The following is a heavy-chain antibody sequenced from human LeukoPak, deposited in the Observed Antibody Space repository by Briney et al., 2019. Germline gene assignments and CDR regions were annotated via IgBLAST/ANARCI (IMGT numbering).Heavy chain of an antibody. CDR2: ISSSSSYT. D-gene: IGHD6-19*01. CDR1: GFTFSDYY. J-gene: IGHJ3*02. CDR3: ARVRKYSSGWYDAFDI. Sequence: GGALRLSCAASGFTFSDYYMSWIRQAPGKGLEWVSYISSSSSYTNYADSVKGRFTISRDNAKNSLYLQMNSLRAEDTAVYYCARVRKYSSGWYDAFDIWGQGTMVTVSS. V-gene: IGHV3-11*05.